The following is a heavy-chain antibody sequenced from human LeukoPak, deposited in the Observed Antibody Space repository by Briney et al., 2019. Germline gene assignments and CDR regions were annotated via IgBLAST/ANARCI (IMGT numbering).Heavy chain of an antibody. V-gene: IGHV4-34*01. J-gene: IGHJ4*02. D-gene: IGHD3-22*01. CDR1: GGSFSGYY. CDR2: INHSGST. Sequence: SETLSLTCAVYGGSFSGYYWSWIRQPPGKGLEWIGEINHSGSTNYNPSLKSRVTISVDTSKNQFSLKLSSVTAADTAVYYCARGGLTYYYDSSGYYYPDYWGQGTLVTVSS. CDR3: ARGGLTYYYDSSGYYYPDY.